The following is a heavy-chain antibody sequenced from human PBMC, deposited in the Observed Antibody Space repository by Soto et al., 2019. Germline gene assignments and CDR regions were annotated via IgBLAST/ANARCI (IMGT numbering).Heavy chain of an antibody. V-gene: IGHV4-59*08. CDR2: SYYSGST. CDR1: GCKVIDYG. Sequence: ASVMPSHTKTVAGCKVIDYGGSRIRKQKAKALEWMGYSYYSGSTNYNPALKSRVTISVDTSKNQFSLKLSSVTAADTAVYYCARRPSSRAPKCYDYSVTDFWGQGTTV. J-gene: IGHJ6*02. CDR3: ARRPSSRAPKCYDYSVTDF.